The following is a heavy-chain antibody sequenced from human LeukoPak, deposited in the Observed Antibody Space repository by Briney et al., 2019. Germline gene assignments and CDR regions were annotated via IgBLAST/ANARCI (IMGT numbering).Heavy chain of an antibody. J-gene: IGHJ4*02. CDR1: VFTFDDYG. Sequence: PGGSLRLSCASSVFTFDDYGMSWVRQPPGKGLAWVSGINWNGGSTGYADSVKGRFTISSDNAKNSLYLQMNSLRAEDTALYYCARGGSSWYYFDFWGQGTLVTVSS. CDR2: INWNGGST. CDR3: ARGGSSWYYFDF. V-gene: IGHV3-20*04. D-gene: IGHD6-13*01.